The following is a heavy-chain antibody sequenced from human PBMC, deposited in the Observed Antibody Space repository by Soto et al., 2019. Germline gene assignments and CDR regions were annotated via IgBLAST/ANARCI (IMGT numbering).Heavy chain of an antibody. CDR2: ISSNGGST. J-gene: IGHJ4*02. Sequence: AGGALRPSCAAPGFTFSRYSIHRVPQAPGKGLEYVSAISSNGGSTYYANSVKGRFTISRDNSKNTLYLQMGSLRAEDMAVYYCARFGFTYYYDYWGQGTLVTVSS. V-gene: IGHV3-64*01. CDR1: GFTFSRYS. CDR3: ARFGFTYYYDY. D-gene: IGHD3-10*01.